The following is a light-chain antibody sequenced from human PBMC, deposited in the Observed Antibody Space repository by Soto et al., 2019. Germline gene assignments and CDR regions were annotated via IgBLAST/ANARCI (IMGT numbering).Light chain of an antibody. Sequence: DIQMTQSPSSLSASVGDRVSITCRASQSISSYLNWYQQTPGKAPKLLIYAASTLQSGVPSRFSGSGSGTDFTLTINSLQPEDFATYFCQQSYDTLLFTFGPGTKVDIK. CDR3: QQSYDTLLFT. J-gene: IGKJ3*01. V-gene: IGKV1-39*01. CDR1: QSISSY. CDR2: AAS.